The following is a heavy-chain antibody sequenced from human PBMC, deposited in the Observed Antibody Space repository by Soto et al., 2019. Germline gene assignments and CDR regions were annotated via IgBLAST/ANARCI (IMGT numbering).Heavy chain of an antibody. Sequence: EVQLVESGGGLVKPGGSLRLSCVASGFTFRTYTMNWVRQAPGKGLEWVSGIRGFRSCTFYAESVKGRFTISRDNAKNSLYLQMNSLGVEDTAVYYCARDRGYDAHDYYYNAMDVWGQGTTVTVSS. CDR1: GFTFRTYT. CDR3: ARDRGYDAHDYYYNAMDV. CDR2: IRGFRSCT. V-gene: IGHV3-21*01. J-gene: IGHJ6*02. D-gene: IGHD2-15*01.